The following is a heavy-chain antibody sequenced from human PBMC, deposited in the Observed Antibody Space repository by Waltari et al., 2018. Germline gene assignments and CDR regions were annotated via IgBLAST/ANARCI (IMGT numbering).Heavy chain of an antibody. D-gene: IGHD1-1*01. CDR3: ARDSGFVRFDC. J-gene: IGHJ4*02. CDR2: ITGSSSAI. V-gene: IGHV3-48*01. Sequence: QLVESGGGLVQSGGSLRLSCVGSGFTFSSNSMHWVRQAPGKGLDWVSYITGSSSAIYYADSVKGRFTISRDNAKNSLYLQMNSLRAEDTAVYYCARDSGFVRFDCWGQGTLVTVSS. CDR1: GFTFSSNS.